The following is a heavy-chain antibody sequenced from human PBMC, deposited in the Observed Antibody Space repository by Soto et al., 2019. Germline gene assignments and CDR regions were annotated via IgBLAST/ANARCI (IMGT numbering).Heavy chain of an antibody. Sequence: EVQLVESGGGLVQPGGSLRLSCAASGFTVSSNYMSWVRQAPGKGLEWVSVIYSGGSTYYADSVKGRFTISRDNSKNTLYLQMNSLRAEDTAVYYCARDFLSLGYCSSTSCYPDEHAFDIWGQGTMVTVSS. V-gene: IGHV3-66*01. CDR2: IYSGGST. CDR1: GFTVSSNY. D-gene: IGHD2-2*01. CDR3: ARDFLSLGYCSSTSCYPDEHAFDI. J-gene: IGHJ3*02.